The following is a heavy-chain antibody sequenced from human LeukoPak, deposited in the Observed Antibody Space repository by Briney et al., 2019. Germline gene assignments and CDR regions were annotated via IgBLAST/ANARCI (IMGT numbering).Heavy chain of an antibody. D-gene: IGHD1-26*01. CDR3: ARIRGGSYNDAFDI. Sequence: SGPTLVNPTQTLTLTCTFSGFSLSTRGMCVSWIRQPPGKALEWLARIDWDDDKYYSTSLKTRLTISKDTSKNQVVLTMTNMDPVDTATYYCARIRGGSYNDAFDIWGQGTMVTVSS. CDR1: GFSLSTRGMC. J-gene: IGHJ3*02. V-gene: IGHV2-70*11. CDR2: IDWDDDK.